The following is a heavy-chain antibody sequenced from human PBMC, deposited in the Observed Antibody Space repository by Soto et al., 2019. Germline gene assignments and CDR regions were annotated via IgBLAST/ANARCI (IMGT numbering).Heavy chain of an antibody. V-gene: IGHV3-30*18. D-gene: IGHD5-18*01. Sequence: TGGSLRLSCAASGFTFSSYGMHWVRQAPGKGLEWVAVISYDGSNKYYADSVKGRFTISRDNSKNTLYLQMNSLRAEDTAVYYCAKDWGPQLWLAGSPYYGMDVWGQGTKVTVSS. CDR3: AKDWGPQLWLAGSPYYGMDV. CDR1: GFTFSSYG. J-gene: IGHJ6*02. CDR2: ISYDGSNK.